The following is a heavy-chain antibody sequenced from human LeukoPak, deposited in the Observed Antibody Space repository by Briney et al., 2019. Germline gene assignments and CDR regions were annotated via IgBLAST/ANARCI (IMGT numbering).Heavy chain of an antibody. D-gene: IGHD2-15*01. CDR1: GGTFSSYT. J-gene: IGHJ5*02. V-gene: IGHV1-69*04. CDR2: IIPILGIA. Sequence: SVRVSCKASGGTFSSYTISWVRQAPGQGLEWMGRIIPILGIANYAQKFQGRVTITADKSTSTAYMELSSLRSEDTAVYYCARDVSCSGGSCQTDWFDPWGQGTLVTVSS. CDR3: ARDVSCSGGSCQTDWFDP.